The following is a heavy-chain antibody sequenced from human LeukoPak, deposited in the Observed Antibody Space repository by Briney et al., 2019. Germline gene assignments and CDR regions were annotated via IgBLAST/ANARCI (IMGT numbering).Heavy chain of an antibody. J-gene: IGHJ4*02. Sequence: PGGSLRLSCAASGFTFSSYWMSWVRQAPGKGLEWVANIKQDGSEKYYVDSVKGRFTISRDNAKNSLYLQMNSLRAEDTAVYYCAKGQYGSSPEVDYWGQGTLVTVSS. CDR3: AKGQYGSSPEVDY. V-gene: IGHV3-7*01. CDR2: IKQDGSEK. D-gene: IGHD6-6*01. CDR1: GFTFSSYW.